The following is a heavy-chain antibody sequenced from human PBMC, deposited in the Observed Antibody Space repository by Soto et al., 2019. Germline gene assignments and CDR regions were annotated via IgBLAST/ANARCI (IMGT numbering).Heavy chain of an antibody. D-gene: IGHD2-15*01. CDR2: ISGSGGST. J-gene: IGHJ6*03. V-gene: IGHV3-23*01. Sequence: EVQLLESGGGLVQPGGSLRLSCAASGFTFSSYAMSWVRQAPGKGLEWVSAISGSGGSTYYADSVKGRFTISRDNSKIPLYLQMNSLRAEDTAVYYCAKPHCSGGRCRVRARYYYMDLWGKGTTVTVSS. CDR1: GFTFSSYA. CDR3: AKPHCSGGRCRVRARYYYMDL.